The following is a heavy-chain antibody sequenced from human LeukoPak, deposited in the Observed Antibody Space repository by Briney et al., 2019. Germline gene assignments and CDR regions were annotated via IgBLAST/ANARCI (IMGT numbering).Heavy chain of an antibody. D-gene: IGHD2-21*02. V-gene: IGHV1-2*02. CDR3: ARDHCRGDCDADNLDY. CDR1: GYTFTDYY. J-gene: IGHJ4*02. CDR2: VNPKSGGP. Sequence: GASVKVSCKASGYTFTDYYVHWVRQAPGQGLEWMGWVNPKSGGPNYAQSFQGRVTMTRDTSINTAYMELSGLTSDDTAIFYCARDHCRGDCDADNLDYWGQGTLVTVSS.